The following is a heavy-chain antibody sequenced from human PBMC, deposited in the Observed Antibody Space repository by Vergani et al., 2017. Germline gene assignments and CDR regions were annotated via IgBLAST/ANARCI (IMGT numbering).Heavy chain of an antibody. CDR3: SRVIGYCTIGSCRPYWFDL. J-gene: IGHJ4*02. Sequence: QVQLVQSGAAVKKPGASAKVSCTASGYIFKNYYMHWLRLAPGQGFQWMGVVNFVTGAATSPQKFEGRITMTRDTSTATFYMDLSSLKYEDQAIYYCSRVIGYCTIGSCRPYWFDLWGQGTLVIVSS. D-gene: IGHD2-8*01. CDR1: GYIFKNYY. V-gene: IGHV1-46*02. CDR2: VNFVTGAA.